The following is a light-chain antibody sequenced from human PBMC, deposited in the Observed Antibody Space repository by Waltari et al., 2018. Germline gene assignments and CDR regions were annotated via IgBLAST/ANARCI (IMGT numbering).Light chain of an antibody. CDR1: QSVGRT. V-gene: IGKV3-20*01. CDR2: GAS. CDR3: QHYVRLPVT. Sequence: EIVLTQSPGTLSLSPGERAIPSCRASQSVGRTLAWYQQKPGQAPRLLIYGASNRATCIPDRFSGSGSGTDFSLTISRLEPEDFSVYYCQHYVRLPVTFGQGTRVEI. J-gene: IGKJ1*01.